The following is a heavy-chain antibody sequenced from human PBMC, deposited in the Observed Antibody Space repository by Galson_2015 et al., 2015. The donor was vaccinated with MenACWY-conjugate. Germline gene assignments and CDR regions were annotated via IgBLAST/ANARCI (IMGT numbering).Heavy chain of an antibody. J-gene: IGHJ6*03. CDR2: ISASGGST. Sequence: SLRLSCAASGFSFRSNAMSWVRQAPGKGLEWVSAISASGGSTYYPDYAKGRFTISRDNSKNTPFLEMNSLRGEDTVLYYCVKERGSLSHNYYFYFMDVWGKGTTVTVS. D-gene: IGHD6-6*01. CDR1: GFSFRSNA. CDR3: VKERGSLSHNYYFYFMDV. V-gene: IGHV3-23*01.